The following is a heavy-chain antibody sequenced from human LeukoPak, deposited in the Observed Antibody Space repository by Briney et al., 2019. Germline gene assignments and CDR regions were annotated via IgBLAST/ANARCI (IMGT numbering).Heavy chain of an antibody. V-gene: IGHV3-23*01. CDR1: GFTFSSYG. D-gene: IGHD5-18*01. CDR3: TRDGGGYSYGYKLDY. CDR2: ISGSGGST. J-gene: IGHJ4*02. Sequence: GGSLRLSCAASGFTFSSYGMSWVRQAPGKGLEWVSAISGSGGSTYYADSVKGRFTISRDNSKNTLYLQMNSLRAEDTAVYYCTRDGGGYSYGYKLDYWGQGTLVTVSS.